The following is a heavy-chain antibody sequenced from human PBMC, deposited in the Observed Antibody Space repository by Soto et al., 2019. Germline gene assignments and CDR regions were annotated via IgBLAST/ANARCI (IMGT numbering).Heavy chain of an antibody. J-gene: IGHJ6*02. CDR2: IIPIFRTP. CDR3: ARDKDRPRLGGNYYYIMDV. Sequence: QVQLVQSGAEVKKPGSSVKVSCKASGGTFSSYAISWVRQAPGQGLEWMGGIIPIFRTPDYAQKFQGRVTXTXDXPTSTAYMELSSLRSEDTAVYYCARDKDRPRLGGNYYYIMDVWGQGTTVTVSS. V-gene: IGHV1-69*05. D-gene: IGHD5-12*01. CDR1: GGTFSSYA.